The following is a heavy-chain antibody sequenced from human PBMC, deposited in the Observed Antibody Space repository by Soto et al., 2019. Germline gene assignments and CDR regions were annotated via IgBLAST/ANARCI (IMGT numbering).Heavy chain of an antibody. V-gene: IGHV1-69*01. CDR3: ATLASPYSTGTSDSVASR. CDR2: IIPFFGTT. D-gene: IGHD1-1*01. J-gene: IGHJ4*02. Sequence: QVQLVQSGHEVKRPASSVKVSCKASGGTFSGFAVSWVRQAPGQGLEWLGAIIPFFGTTFYAHKFQGRVTITTDESSNTVYLDLSSLTSEDTALYYCATLASPYSTGTSDSVASRWGQGTLVTVSS. CDR1: GGTFSGFA.